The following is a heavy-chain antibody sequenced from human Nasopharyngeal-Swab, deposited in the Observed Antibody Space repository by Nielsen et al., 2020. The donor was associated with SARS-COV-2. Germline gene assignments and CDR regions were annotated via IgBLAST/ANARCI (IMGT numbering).Heavy chain of an antibody. CDR3: ARDLLPNYGDYEVDVSSGGY. D-gene: IGHD4-17*01. Sequence: VRQAPGKGLEWVAVISYDGSNKYYADSVKDRFTISRDNAKNSLYLQMNSLRAEDTAVYYCARDLLPNYGDYEVDVSSGGYWGQGTLVTVSS. J-gene: IGHJ4*02. CDR2: ISYDGSNK. V-gene: IGHV3-30-3*01.